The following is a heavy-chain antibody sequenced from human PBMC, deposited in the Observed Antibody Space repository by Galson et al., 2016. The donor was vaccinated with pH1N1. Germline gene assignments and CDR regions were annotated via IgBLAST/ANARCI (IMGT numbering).Heavy chain of an antibody. CDR1: GFSLSTSGMR. CDR2: IDWDDDK. Sequence: PALVKPTQTLTLTCTFSGFSLSTSGMRVSWIRQPPGKALEWLARIDWDDDKFYSTSLKTRLTISKDTSKNQVVLTMTNMDPVDTATYDCARNLYGDYADYFDYWGQGTLVPVSS. J-gene: IGHJ4*02. D-gene: IGHD4-17*01. CDR3: ARNLYGDYADYFDY. V-gene: IGHV2-70*04.